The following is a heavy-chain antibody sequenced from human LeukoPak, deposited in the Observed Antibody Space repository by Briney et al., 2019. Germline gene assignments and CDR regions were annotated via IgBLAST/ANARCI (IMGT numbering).Heavy chain of an antibody. V-gene: IGHV3-30*04. CDR1: GFTFSGYP. Sequence: GRSPRPSCAASGFTFSGYPMHWVRQAPGKGLDWVAIISDDGGRKFYADSVKGRFTISRDNSKNTLYLQMNSLRAEDTAVYYCARGIYSNGNMNDYWGQGTLVTVSS. J-gene: IGHJ4*02. D-gene: IGHD4-11*01. CDR2: ISDDGGRK. CDR3: ARGIYSNGNMNDY.